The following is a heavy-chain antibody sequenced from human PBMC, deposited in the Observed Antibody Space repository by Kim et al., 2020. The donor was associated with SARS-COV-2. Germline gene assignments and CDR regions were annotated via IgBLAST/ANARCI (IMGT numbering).Heavy chain of an antibody. CDR3: ASSHPHTTSDLGYYYYGMEV. Sequence: GGSLRLSCAASGFTFSSYEMNWVRQAPGKGLEWVSYISSSGSTIYYADSVKGRFTISRDNAKNSLYLQMNSLRAENTAVYYCASSHPHTTSDLGYYYYGMEVWGQGKTVTVSS. D-gene: IGHD1-26*01. J-gene: IGHJ6*02. CDR2: ISSSGSTI. V-gene: IGHV3-48*03. CDR1: GFTFSSYE.